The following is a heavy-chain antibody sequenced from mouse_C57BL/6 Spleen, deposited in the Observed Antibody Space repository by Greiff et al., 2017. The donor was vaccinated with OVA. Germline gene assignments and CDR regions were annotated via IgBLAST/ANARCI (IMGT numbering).Heavy chain of an antibody. CDR1: GFTFSSYG. CDR2: ISSGGSYT. CDR3: ARRDGAFDY. Sequence: EVQGVESGGDLVKPGGSLKLSCAASGFTFSSYGMSWVRQTPDKRLEWVATISSGGSYTYYPDSVTGRFTISRDNAKNTLYLQMSSLKSEDTAMYYCARRDGAFDYWGQGTTLTVSS. D-gene: IGHD1-1*02. V-gene: IGHV5-6*01. J-gene: IGHJ2*01.